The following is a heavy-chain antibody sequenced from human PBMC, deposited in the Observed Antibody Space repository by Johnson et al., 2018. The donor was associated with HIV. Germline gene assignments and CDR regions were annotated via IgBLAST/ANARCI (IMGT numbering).Heavy chain of an antibody. CDR3: ARDPLTAARWGPMNGGAFDI. V-gene: IGHV3-30-3*01. CDR1: GFTFSSYA. D-gene: IGHD6-6*01. CDR2: ISYDGSNK. J-gene: IGHJ3*02. Sequence: QVQLLESGGGVVQPGRSLRLSCAASGFTFSSYAMHWVRQAPGKGLEWVAVISYDGSNKYYADSVKGRFTISRDNAKNSLYLQMNSLRAEDTAVYYCARDPLTAARWGPMNGGAFDIWGQGTMVTVSS.